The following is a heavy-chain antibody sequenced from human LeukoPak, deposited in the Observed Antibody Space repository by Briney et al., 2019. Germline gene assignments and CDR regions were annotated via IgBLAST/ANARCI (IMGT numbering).Heavy chain of an antibody. J-gene: IGHJ3*02. V-gene: IGHV1-46*01. D-gene: IGHD1-26*01. CDR3: ARELVVGAIDAFDI. Sequence: ASVKVSCKASGYTPTSCYMHWVRQAPGQGLEWMGIINPSGGSTSYALKFQGRVTTTRDTSTSTVYMELSSLRSEDTAVYYCARELVVGAIDAFDIWGQGTMVTVSS. CDR2: INPSGGST. CDR1: GYTPTSCY.